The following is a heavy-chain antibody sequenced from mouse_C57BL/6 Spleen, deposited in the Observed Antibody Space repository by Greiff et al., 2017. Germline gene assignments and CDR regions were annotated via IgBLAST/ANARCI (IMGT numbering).Heavy chain of an antibody. CDR2: IDPSDSYA. D-gene: IGHD1-1*01. CDR1: GYTFTSYW. V-gene: IGHV1-59*01. Sequence: QVQLQQPGAELVRPGTSVKLSCKASGYTFTSYWMHWVKQRPGQGLEWIGVIDPSDSYANYNQKFKGKATLTVDTSSSTAYMQLSSLTSEDSAVYYCARDGYGSSYGYFDVWGTGTTVTVSS. J-gene: IGHJ1*03. CDR3: ARDGYGSSYGYFDV.